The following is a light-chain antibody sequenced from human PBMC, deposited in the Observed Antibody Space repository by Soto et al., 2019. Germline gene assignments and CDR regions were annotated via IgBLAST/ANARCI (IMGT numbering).Light chain of an antibody. CDR2: GAS. Sequence: TQSPGTLSLSPGERATLSCRASQSFNSIYLAWYQQKPGQAPRLLIYGASSRATGIPDRFSGSGPGTDFTLTISRLEPEDFAVYYCHQYDSWTFGQGTKVDIK. J-gene: IGKJ1*01. CDR3: HQYDSWT. V-gene: IGKV3-20*01. CDR1: QSFNSIY.